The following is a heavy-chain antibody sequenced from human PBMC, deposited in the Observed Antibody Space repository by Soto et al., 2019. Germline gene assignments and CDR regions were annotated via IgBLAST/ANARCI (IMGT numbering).Heavy chain of an antibody. J-gene: IGHJ6*02. CDR1: GFTFSSYA. V-gene: IGHV3-64*01. CDR3: ARRIPFGYGMDV. CDR2: ITSNGGNT. D-gene: IGHD2-21*01. Sequence: GGSLRLSCAASGFTFSSYAMHWVRQAPGKGLEYVSVITSNGGNTDYASSVKGRFTISRDNSKNTLYLQMGSLRAEDMAVYYCARRIPFGYGMDVWGQGTTVIVSS.